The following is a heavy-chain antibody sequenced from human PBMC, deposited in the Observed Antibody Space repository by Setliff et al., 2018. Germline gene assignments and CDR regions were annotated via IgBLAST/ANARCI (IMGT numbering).Heavy chain of an antibody. D-gene: IGHD7-27*01. CDR3: ARGSTGAYDP. Sequence: KPSETLSLTCALSGGSISSGSYHWSWIRQPAGQGLEWVGRLHTSGSTNYNPSLKSRVLISVDTSKNQLSLRVTSVTAADTAVYYCARGSTGAYDPWGQGTLVTVSS. CDR1: GGSISSGSYH. J-gene: IGHJ5*02. CDR2: LHTSGST. V-gene: IGHV4-61*02.